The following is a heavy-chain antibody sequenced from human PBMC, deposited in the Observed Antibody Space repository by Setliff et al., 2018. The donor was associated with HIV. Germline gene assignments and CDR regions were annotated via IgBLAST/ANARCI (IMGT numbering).Heavy chain of an antibody. Sequence: PGGSLRLSCAVSGFNVTDNYMTWVRQAPGKGLEWVSILHRDGGTYSADSVKGRFTISRDNSKSTLYLQMNSLRVEDTAVYYCARDPFLAQGFWSGYYSDYWGQGTLVTVSS. J-gene: IGHJ4*02. V-gene: IGHV3-53*05. CDR1: GFNVTDNY. CDR2: LHRDGGT. CDR3: ARDPFLAQGFWSGYYSDY. D-gene: IGHD3-3*01.